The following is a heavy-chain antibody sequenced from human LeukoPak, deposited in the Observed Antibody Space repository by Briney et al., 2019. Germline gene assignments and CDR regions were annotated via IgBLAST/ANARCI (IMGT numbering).Heavy chain of an antibody. V-gene: IGHV1-2*02. Sequence: GASVKVSCKASEGTFSNSAISWVRQAPGQGLEWMGWINPNSGRTNYAQNFQGRVTMTRDTSISTAYMELSRLRSDDTAVYYCARDLGSGSYYYYYYMDVWGKGTTVTISS. CDR2: INPNSGRT. J-gene: IGHJ6*03. D-gene: IGHD3-10*01. CDR1: EGTFSNSA. CDR3: ARDLGSGSYYYYYYMDV.